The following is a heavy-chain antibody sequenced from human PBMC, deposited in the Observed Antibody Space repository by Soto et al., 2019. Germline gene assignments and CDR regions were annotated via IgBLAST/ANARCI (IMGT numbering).Heavy chain of an antibody. V-gene: IGHV3-53*01. J-gene: IGHJ4*02. Sequence: GSLRPSCAAPGFTVRRNYMSWVRQAPGKGLEWVSVIYSGGSTYYADSVKGRFTISRDNSKNTLYLQMNSLRAEDTDVYYCAREYSSSWYSFFDYWGQGTLVTVSS. CDR1: GFTVRRNY. CDR3: AREYSSSWYSFFDY. D-gene: IGHD6-13*01. CDR2: IYSGGST.